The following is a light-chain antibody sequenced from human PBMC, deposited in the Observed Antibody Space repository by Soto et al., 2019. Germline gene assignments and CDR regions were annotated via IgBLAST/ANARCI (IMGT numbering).Light chain of an antibody. Sequence: EIVLTQSPATLSLSPGERATLSCRASQSVSSYLAGYQQKPGQAPRPLIYDASNGATGIPARFRGSGSGTDFTLTISSPEPEDFAVYYCQQRSNWPQITFGQGTRLEIK. CDR3: QQRSNWPQIT. CDR2: DAS. CDR1: QSVSSY. J-gene: IGKJ5*01. V-gene: IGKV3-11*01.